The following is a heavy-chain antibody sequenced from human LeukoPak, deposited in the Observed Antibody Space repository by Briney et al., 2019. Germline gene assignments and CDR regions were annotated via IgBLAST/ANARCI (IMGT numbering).Heavy chain of an antibody. CDR2: ISGSGGST. CDR1: GFTFSSYA. Sequence: PGGSLRLSCAASGFTFSSYAMSWVRQAPGKGLEWVSAISGSGGSTYYADSVKGRFTISRDNSKNTLYLQMNSLRAEDTAVYYCAKDNVEVVNYYYGMDVWGQGTTVTVSS. J-gene: IGHJ6*02. CDR3: AKDNVEVVNYYYGMDV. D-gene: IGHD3-22*01. V-gene: IGHV3-23*01.